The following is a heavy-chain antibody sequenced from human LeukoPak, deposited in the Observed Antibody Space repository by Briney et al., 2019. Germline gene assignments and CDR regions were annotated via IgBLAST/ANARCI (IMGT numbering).Heavy chain of an antibody. CDR1: GGSVSRSNW. D-gene: IGHD4-17*01. V-gene: IGHV4-4*02. J-gene: IGHJ4*02. CDR2: INHSGST. CDR3: ARGRPPHDYGTLFDY. Sequence: PSGTLSLTCAVSGGSVSRSNWWNWVRQPPGKGLEWIGEINHSGSTNYNPSLKSRVTISVDTSKNQFSLKLSSVTAADTAVYYCARGRPPHDYGTLFDYWGQGTLVTVSS.